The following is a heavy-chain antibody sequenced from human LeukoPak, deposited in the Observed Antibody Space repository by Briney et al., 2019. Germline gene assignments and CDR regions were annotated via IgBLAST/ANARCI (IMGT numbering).Heavy chain of an antibody. V-gene: IGHV3-30-3*01. D-gene: IGHD3-10*01. CDR3: AREEFGKIYFDY. Sequence: AEGSLRLSCAASGFTFSSYAMHWVRQAPGKGLEWVAVISYDGSNKYYADSVKGRFTISRDNSKNTLYLQMNSLRAEDTAVYYCAREEFGKIYFDYWGQGTLVTVSS. J-gene: IGHJ4*02. CDR2: ISYDGSNK. CDR1: GFTFSSYA.